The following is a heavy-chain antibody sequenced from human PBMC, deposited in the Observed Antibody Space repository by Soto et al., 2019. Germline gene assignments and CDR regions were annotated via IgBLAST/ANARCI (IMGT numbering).Heavy chain of an antibody. CDR3: STSDTAMVRDYYYYGMDV. J-gene: IGHJ6*02. CDR1: GGSISHYY. D-gene: IGHD5-18*01. Sequence: SETLSLTCTVSGGSISHYYWGWIRQPPGKGLEWIGSIYYSGSTYYNPSLKSRVTISVDTSKNQFSLKLSSVTAADTAVYYCSTSDTAMVRDYYYYGMDVWGQGTTVT. V-gene: IGHV4-39*01. CDR2: IYYSGST.